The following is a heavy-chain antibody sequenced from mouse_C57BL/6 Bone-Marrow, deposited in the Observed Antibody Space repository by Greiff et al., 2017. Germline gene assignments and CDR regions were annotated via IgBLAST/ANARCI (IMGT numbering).Heavy chain of an antibody. D-gene: IGHD2-2*01. J-gene: IGHJ4*01. V-gene: IGHV1-54*01. CDR1: GYAFTNYL. CDR2: INPGSGGT. CDR3: ARWGLRRGNYAMDY. Sequence: VQLQQSGAELVRPGTSVKVSCKASGYAFTNYLIAWVKQRPGQGLEWIGVINPGSGGTNYNEKFKGKATLTADKSSSTAYMQLSSLTSEDSAVYFCARWGLRRGNYAMDYWGQGTSVTVSS.